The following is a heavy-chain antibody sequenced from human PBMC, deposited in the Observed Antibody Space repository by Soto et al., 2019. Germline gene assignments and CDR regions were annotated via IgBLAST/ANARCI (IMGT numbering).Heavy chain of an antibody. V-gene: IGHV4-31*03. CDR1: GGSLSSGGYY. Sequence: QVQLQESGPGLVKPSQTLSLPCTVSGGSLSSGGYYWSWIRQHPGKGLEWIGYIYYSGSTYYNPSLKSRVTISVDTSKNQCSLKLSAVTAADTAVYDCAREQSGYGDYLNYYGMDVWGQGTTVTVSS. D-gene: IGHD4-17*01. CDR3: AREQSGYGDYLNYYGMDV. J-gene: IGHJ6*02. CDR2: IYYSGST.